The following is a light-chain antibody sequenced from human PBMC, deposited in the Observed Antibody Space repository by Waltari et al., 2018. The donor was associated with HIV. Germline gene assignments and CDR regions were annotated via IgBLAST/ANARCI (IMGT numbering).Light chain of an antibody. J-gene: IGKJ1*01. CDR3: QQYDYWPPWT. Sequence: VMTQSPATLSVSPGDRTTLSCRASQSVRTKLAWYQQKPGQPPRILIYGASTRATGSAARFSGSGSGTEFTLTINSLQSEDYAVYYCQQYDYWPPWTFGQGTKVEMK. CDR1: QSVRTK. CDR2: GAS. V-gene: IGKV3-15*01.